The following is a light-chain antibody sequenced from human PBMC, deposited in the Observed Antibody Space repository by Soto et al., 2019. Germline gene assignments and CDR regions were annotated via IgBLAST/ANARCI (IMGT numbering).Light chain of an antibody. CDR2: EVS. Sequence: QSALTRLPSASGSPGQSVTISCTGTSSDVGGYNYVSWYQQHPGKAPKLMIYEVSKRPSGVPDRFSGSKSGNTASLTVSGLQAEDEADYYCSSYAGSNNYVFGTGAKVTVL. V-gene: IGLV2-8*01. J-gene: IGLJ1*01. CDR1: SSDVGGYNY. CDR3: SSYAGSNNYV.